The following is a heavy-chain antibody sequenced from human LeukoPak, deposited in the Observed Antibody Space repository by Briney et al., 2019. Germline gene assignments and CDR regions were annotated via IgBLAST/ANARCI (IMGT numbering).Heavy chain of an antibody. CDR2: ISSSGSTI. D-gene: IGHD4-11*01. CDR3: ARGSNYRYYYYYMDV. Sequence: GGSLRLSCAASGFTFSDYYMSWIRQAPGKGLEWVSYISSSGSTIYYADSVKGRFTISRDNAKNSLYLQMNSLRAEDTAVYYRARGSNYRYYYYYMDVWGKGTTVTVSS. J-gene: IGHJ6*03. CDR1: GFTFSDYY. V-gene: IGHV3-11*01.